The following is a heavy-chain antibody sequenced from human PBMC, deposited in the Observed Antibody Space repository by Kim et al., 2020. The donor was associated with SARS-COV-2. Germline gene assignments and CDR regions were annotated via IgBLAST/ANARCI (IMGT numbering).Heavy chain of an antibody. V-gene: IGHV4-39*01. CDR2: IYYSGST. J-gene: IGHJ4*02. D-gene: IGHD3-22*01. CDR3: ARLGLGVVVPDAIQADYNDSSGYQVKQSYSFDY. Sequence: SETLSLTCTVSGGSISSSSYYWGWIRQPPGKGLEWIGSIYYSGSTYYNPSLKSRVTISVDTSKNQLSLKLSSVTAADTAVYYCARLGLGVVVPDAIQADYNDSSGYQVKQSYSFDYWGQGTLVTVSS. CDR1: GGSISSSSYY.